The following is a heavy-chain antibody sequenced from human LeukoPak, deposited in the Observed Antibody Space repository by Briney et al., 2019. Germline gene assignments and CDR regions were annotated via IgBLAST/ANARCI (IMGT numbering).Heavy chain of an antibody. CDR1: GFTFSSYS. D-gene: IGHD2-15*01. CDR2: ISSSSSYI. CDR3: ARAYSAATRGLRRYYYYYGMDV. J-gene: IGHJ6*04. V-gene: IGHV3-21*01. Sequence: PGGSLRLSCAASGFTFSSYSMNWVRQAPGKGLEWVSSISSSSSYIYYADSVKGRFTISRDNAKNSLYLQMNSLRAEDTAVYYCARAYSAATRGLRRYYYYYGMDVWGKGTTVTVSS.